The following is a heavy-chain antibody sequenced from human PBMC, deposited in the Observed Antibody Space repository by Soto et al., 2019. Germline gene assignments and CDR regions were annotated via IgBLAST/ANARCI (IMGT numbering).Heavy chain of an antibody. CDR1: GFTVSSNY. J-gene: IGHJ6*02. CDR2: IYSGGNT. V-gene: IGHV3-53*01. CDR3: AIRTIDNYSYYGMDG. D-gene: IGHD3-9*01. Sequence: GGSLRLSCAASGFTVSSNYMSWVRQAPGKGLEWVSVIYSGGNTYYADSVKGRFTISRDNSKNTLYLQMNSLRAEDTAVYYCAIRTIDNYSYYGMDGWGPGTKVTVSS.